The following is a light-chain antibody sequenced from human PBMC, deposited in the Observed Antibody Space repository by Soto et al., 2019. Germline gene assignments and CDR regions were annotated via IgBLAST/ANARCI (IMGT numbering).Light chain of an antibody. CDR2: AAS. J-gene: IGKJ1*01. CDR3: QQSYSTLRT. Sequence: DVQMSQSPSSLSVSVGDRVTITCRASQRISTYSHWFQQKPGKAPKLLIYAASNLQSGVPSRFSGSGSGTDFALTISSLQPEDFATYYCQQSYSTLRTFGQGTKVDIK. CDR1: QRISTY. V-gene: IGKV1-39*01.